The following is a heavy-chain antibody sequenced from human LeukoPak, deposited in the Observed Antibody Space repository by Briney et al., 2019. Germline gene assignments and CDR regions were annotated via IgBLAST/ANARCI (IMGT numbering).Heavy chain of an antibody. CDR3: ASREPGIAVAVPPDYFDY. V-gene: IGHV4-4*07. CDR2: IYTSGST. CDR1: GGSISSYY. J-gene: IGHJ4*02. Sequence: KPSETLSLTCSVSGGSISSYYWSWTRQPAGKGLEWIGRIYTSGSTNYNPSLKSRVTISVDTSKDQFSLKLSSVTAADTAVYYCASREPGIAVAVPPDYFDYWGQGTLVTVSS. D-gene: IGHD6-19*01.